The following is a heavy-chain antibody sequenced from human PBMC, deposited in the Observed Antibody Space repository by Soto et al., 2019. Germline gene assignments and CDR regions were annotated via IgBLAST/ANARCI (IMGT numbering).Heavy chain of an antibody. D-gene: IGHD4-17*01. CDR1: GYTFTSYA. CDR2: INAGNGNT. J-gene: IGHJ4*02. V-gene: IGHV1-3*01. CDR3: ARVEPYGDSNDY. Sequence: GASVKVSCKASGYTFTSYAMHWVRQAPGQRLEWMGWINAGNGNTKYSQKFQGRVTITRDTSASTAYMELSSLRSEDTAVYYCARVEPYGDSNDYWGQGTLVTVSS.